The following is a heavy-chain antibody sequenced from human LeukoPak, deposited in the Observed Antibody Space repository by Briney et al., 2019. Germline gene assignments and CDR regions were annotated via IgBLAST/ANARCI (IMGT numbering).Heavy chain of an antibody. CDR3: AAEGRPTVVTFRKGAVDL. Sequence: SVKVSCKASGFTCTSSAVQWVRQARGQRLEWIGWIVVGSGNTNYAQKFQERVTITRDMSTSTVYMELSSLRSEDTAVYYCAAEGRPTVVTFRKGAVDLWGQGTMVTVSS. D-gene: IGHD4-23*01. CDR1: GFTCTSSA. CDR2: IVVGSGNT. V-gene: IGHV1-58*01. J-gene: IGHJ3*01.